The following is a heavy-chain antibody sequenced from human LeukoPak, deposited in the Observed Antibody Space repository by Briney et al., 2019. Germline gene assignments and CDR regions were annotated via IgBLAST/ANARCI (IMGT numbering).Heavy chain of an antibody. CDR1: GGSIGSSSYY. V-gene: IGHV4-39*01. Sequence: SETLSLTCTVSGGSIGSSSYYWGWIRQPPGKGLEWIGSIYYSGSTYYNPSLKSRVTISVDTSKNQFSLKLSSVTAADTAVYYCARHNYSSSFRYWGQGTLVTVSS. CDR3: ARHNYSSSFRY. J-gene: IGHJ4*02. D-gene: IGHD6-6*01. CDR2: IYYSGST.